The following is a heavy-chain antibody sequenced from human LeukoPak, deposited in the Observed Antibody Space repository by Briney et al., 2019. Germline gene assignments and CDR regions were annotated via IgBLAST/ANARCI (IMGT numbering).Heavy chain of an antibody. V-gene: IGHV4-39*01. CDR1: GDSISRSTYH. J-gene: IGHJ4*02. CDR3: ARQFDY. CDR2: IYHSGST. Sequence: KTSETLSLTCTVSGDSISRSTYHWGWIRQPPGKGLEWIGSIYHSGSTDYNPSLKSRVTVSVDTSKNQFSLKLTSVTAADTAVYYCARQFDYWGQGTLVTVCS.